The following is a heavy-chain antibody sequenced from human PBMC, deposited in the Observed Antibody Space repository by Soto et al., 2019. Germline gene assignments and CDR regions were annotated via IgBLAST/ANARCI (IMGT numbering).Heavy chain of an antibody. Sequence: EVQLVESGGGLVQPGRSLRLSCAASGFTFDDYAMHWVRQPPGKGLEWVSGISWNGASIGYADSVKARFTISRDNAKNSLYLQMNRLRAEDTALYYCAKDVSGRGSYYYYHGMDVWGQGTTVTFSS. D-gene: IGHD3-10*01. CDR3: AKDVSGRGSYYYYHGMDV. V-gene: IGHV3-9*01. CDR1: GFTFDDYA. J-gene: IGHJ6*02. CDR2: ISWNGASI.